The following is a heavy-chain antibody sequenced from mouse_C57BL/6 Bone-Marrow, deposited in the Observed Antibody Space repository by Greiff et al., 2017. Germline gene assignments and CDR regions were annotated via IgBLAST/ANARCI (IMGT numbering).Heavy chain of an antibody. D-gene: IGHD1-1*01. J-gene: IGHJ1*03. V-gene: IGHV1-7*01. CDR1: GYTFPSYW. CDR3: ARSVITAVVAKGYFDV. CDR2: ITPSSGYT. Sequence: QVQLQQSGAELSKPGASVTLSFTASGYTFPSYWMPWVKPRPGPGLEWIGYITPSSGYTTYNQQFKDKATLTADKSSSTAYMQLSSLTYEDSAVYYWARSVITAVVAKGYFDVWGTGTTVTVSA.